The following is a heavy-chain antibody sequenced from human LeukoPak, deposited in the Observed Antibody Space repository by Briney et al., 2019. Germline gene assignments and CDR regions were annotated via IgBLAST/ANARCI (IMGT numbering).Heavy chain of an antibody. D-gene: IGHD6-19*01. CDR2: IYYSGST. CDR1: GGSISSYY. J-gene: IGHJ6*02. V-gene: IGHV4-59*01. CDR3: ARDPTPSSGWSDYYYYYGMDV. Sequence: SETPSLTCTVSGGSISSYYWSWIRQPPGKGLEWIGYIYYSGSTNYNPSLKSRVTISVDTSKNQFSLKLSSVTAADTAVYYCARDPTPSSGWSDYYYYYGMDVWGQGTTVTVSS.